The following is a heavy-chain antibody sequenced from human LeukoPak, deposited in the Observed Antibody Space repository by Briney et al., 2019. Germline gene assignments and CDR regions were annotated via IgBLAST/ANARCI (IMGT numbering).Heavy chain of an antibody. J-gene: IGHJ4*02. CDR3: ARDLVSGSYSAFDY. CDR2: IYTSGST. Sequence: PSETLSLTCTVSGGSINSYYWSWIRQPAGKGLEWIGRIYTSGSTNYNPSLKSRVTMSVDTSKNQFSLKLSSVTAADTAVYYCARDLVSGSYSAFDYWGQGTLVTVSS. CDR1: GGSINSYY. V-gene: IGHV4-4*07. D-gene: IGHD1-26*01.